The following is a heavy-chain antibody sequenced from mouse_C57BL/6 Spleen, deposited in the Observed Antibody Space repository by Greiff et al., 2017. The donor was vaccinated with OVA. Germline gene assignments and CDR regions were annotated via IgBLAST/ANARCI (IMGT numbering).Heavy chain of an antibody. CDR1: GYTFTSYW. CDR2: IDPSDSYT. CDR3: ARGGGSHYYAMYY. Sequence: QVQLQQPGAELVKPGASVKLSCKASGYTFTSYWMQWVKQRPGQGLEWIGEIDPSDSYTNYNQKFKGKATLTVDTSSSTAYMQLSSLTSEDSAVYYCARGGGSHYYAMYYWGQGTSVTVSS. V-gene: IGHV1-50*01. J-gene: IGHJ4*01. D-gene: IGHD6-2*01.